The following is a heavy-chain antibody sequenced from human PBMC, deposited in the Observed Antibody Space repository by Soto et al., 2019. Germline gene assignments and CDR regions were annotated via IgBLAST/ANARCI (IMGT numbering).Heavy chain of an antibody. CDR2: ISYDGSNK. CDR1: GFTFSSYA. V-gene: IGHV3-30-3*01. D-gene: IGHD6-19*01. Sequence: HPGGSLRLSCAASGFTFSSYAMHWVRQAPGKGLEWVAVISYDGSNKYYADSVKDRFTISRDNSKNTLYLQMNSLRAEDTAVYYCASLGQKKDSSGWCAPGTSGWGQGTLVTVSS. J-gene: IGHJ4*02. CDR3: ASLGQKKDSSGWCAPGTSG.